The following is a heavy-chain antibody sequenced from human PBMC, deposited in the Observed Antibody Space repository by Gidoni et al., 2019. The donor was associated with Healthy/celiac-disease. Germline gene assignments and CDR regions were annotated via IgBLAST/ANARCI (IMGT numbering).Heavy chain of an antibody. CDR1: GGTFSSYA. D-gene: IGHD6-13*01. Sequence: QVQLVQSGAEVKKPGSSVKVSCKASGGTFSSYAISWVRQAPGQGLEWRGRIIPILGIANYAQKFQGRVTITADKSTSTAYMELSSLRSEDTAVYYCARIAAAGIAYWGQGTLVTVSS. CDR3: ARIAAAGIAY. CDR2: IIPILGIA. J-gene: IGHJ4*02. V-gene: IGHV1-69*04.